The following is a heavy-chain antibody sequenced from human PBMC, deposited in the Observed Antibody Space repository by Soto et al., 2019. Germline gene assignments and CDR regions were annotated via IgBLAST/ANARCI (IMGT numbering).Heavy chain of an antibody. CDR1: GFTFSSYS. CDR2: ISSSSSTI. D-gene: IGHD2-8*02. J-gene: IGHJ3*02. Sequence: GGSLRLSCAASGFTFSSYSMNWVRQAPGKGLEWVSYISSSSSTIYYADSVKGRFTISRDNAKNSLYLQMNSLRAEETAVYYCARDSNSMVVYAMDAFDIWGQGTMVTVSS. CDR3: ARDSNSMVVYAMDAFDI. V-gene: IGHV3-48*01.